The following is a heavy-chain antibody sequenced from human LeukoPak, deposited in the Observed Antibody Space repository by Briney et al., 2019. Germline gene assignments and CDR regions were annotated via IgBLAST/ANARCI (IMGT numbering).Heavy chain of an antibody. CDR3: ARGKVATPRTFDY. J-gene: IGHJ4*02. CDR2: ISAYNGNT. D-gene: IGHD5-12*01. CDR1: GYTFTGYY. V-gene: IGHV1-18*04. Sequence: GASVKVSCKASGYTFTGYYMHWVRQAPGQGLEWMGWISAYNGNTNYAQKLQGRVTMTTDTSTSTAYMELRSLRSDDTAVYYCARGKVATPRTFDYWGQGTLVTVSS.